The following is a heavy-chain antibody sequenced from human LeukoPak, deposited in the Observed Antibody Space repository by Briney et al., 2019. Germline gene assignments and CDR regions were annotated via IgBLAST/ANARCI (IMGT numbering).Heavy chain of an antibody. D-gene: IGHD3-10*01. Sequence: GGSLRLSCAASGLTFRNSAMGWVRQAPGKGLEWVSTITGSGGMTFYADSVKGRFTITRDNSKNTLYLQMNSLRAEDTAVYFCAKAKGAGHYSTWCFDYWGQEPRSPSP. V-gene: IGHV3-23*01. CDR2: ITGSGGMT. CDR1: GLTFRNSA. J-gene: IGHJ4*01. CDR3: AKAKGAGHYSTWCFDY.